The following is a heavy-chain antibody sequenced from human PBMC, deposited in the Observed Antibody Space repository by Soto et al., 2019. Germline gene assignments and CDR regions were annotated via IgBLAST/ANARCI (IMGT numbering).Heavy chain of an antibody. CDR3: ARDAGGEYYDFGRYYYGMDV. J-gene: IGHJ6*02. D-gene: IGHD3-3*01. CDR2: ISYDGSNK. CDR1: GFTFSSYA. V-gene: IGHV3-30-3*01. Sequence: GGSLRLSCAASGFTFSSYAMHWVRQAPGKGLEWVAVISYDGSNKYYADSVKGRFTISRDNSKNTLYLQMNSLRAEDTAVYYCARDAGGEYYDFGRYYYGMDVWGQGTTVTVSS.